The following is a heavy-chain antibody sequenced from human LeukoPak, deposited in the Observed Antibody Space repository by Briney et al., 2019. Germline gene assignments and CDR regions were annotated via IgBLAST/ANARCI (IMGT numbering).Heavy chain of an antibody. CDR1: GGSISSGAYY. CDR3: ARGAAGNSYGPAFDY. V-gene: IGHV4-30-2*01. J-gene: IGHJ4*02. Sequence: SETLSLTCTVSGGSISSGAYYWSWIRQPRGKGLEWIGYIYHSGTTYYNPSLKSRVTISGDRSKNQISLKLNSVTAADTAVYYCARGAAGNSYGPAFDYWGQGTLVTVSS. CDR2: IYHSGTT. D-gene: IGHD5-18*01.